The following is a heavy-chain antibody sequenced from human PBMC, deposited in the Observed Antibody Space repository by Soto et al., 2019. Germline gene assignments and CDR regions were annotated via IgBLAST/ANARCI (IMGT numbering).Heavy chain of an antibody. CDR3: AMCLTAWSGWFDP. D-gene: IGHD2-15*01. V-gene: IGHV4-30-4*01. J-gene: IGHJ5*02. CDR2: IYKTGTS. CDR1: GDYINSGDYY. Sequence: QVHLEESGPGLVKASQTLTLTCTVSGDYINSGDYYWTWIRQSPGKGLEWLEYIYKTGTSYYNPYLGIRLFISTYMSTNRCSLQGTSVTGAETSFYYCAMCLTAWSGWFDPWGKGTLVTSSS.